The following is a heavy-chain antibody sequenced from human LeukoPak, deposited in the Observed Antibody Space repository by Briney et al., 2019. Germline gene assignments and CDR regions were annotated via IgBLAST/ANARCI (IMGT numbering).Heavy chain of an antibody. CDR1: GFTFSSYA. D-gene: IGHD5-24*01. CDR2: ISGSGGST. J-gene: IGHJ4*02. Sequence: GGSLRLSCAASGFTFSSYAMSWVRQAPGKGLEWVSAISGSGGSTYYADSVKGRFTISRDNSKNTLYLQMNSLRAEDTAVYYCAKDPPRGDGYNIHPPFDYWGQGTLVTVSS. CDR3: AKDPPRGDGYNIHPPFDY. V-gene: IGHV3-23*01.